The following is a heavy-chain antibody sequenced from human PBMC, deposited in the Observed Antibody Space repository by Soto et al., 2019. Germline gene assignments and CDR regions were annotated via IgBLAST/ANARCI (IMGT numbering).Heavy chain of an antibody. V-gene: IGHV4-59*08. J-gene: IGHJ4*02. Sequence: PSETLSLTCTVSGGSISSYYWSWIRQPPGKGLEWIGYIYYSGSTNYNPSFKIRVTFSVDTSKNQFSLKLSFLTAADTAVYYCARRWGRTFDYWGQGTLVTVSS. CDR2: IYYSGST. CDR1: GGSISSYY. CDR3: ARRWGRTFDY. D-gene: IGHD7-27*01.